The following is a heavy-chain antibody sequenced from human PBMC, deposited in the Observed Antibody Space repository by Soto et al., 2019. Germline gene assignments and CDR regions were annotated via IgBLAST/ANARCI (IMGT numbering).Heavy chain of an antibody. V-gene: IGHV3-23*01. J-gene: IGHJ6*02. CDR1: GFTFSTYA. Sequence: PGGSLRLSCAASGFTFSTYAMNWVRQAPGKGLEWVSGISGSGDSTYYADSVKGRFTVSRDNSKNTLYLQMNSLRAEDTAVYYFARQKAWTGEWLSLYAPGMDVWGQGTTVTVSS. CDR2: ISGSGDST. CDR3: ARQKAWTGEWLSLYAPGMDV. D-gene: IGHD3-22*01.